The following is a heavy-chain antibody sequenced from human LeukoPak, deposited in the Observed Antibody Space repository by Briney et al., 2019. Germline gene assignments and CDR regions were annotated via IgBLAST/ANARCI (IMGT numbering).Heavy chain of an antibody. V-gene: IGHV4-4*07. Sequence: SETLSLTCTVSGGSISSYYWSWIRRPAGKGLEWIGRIHTSGSTNYNPSLKSRVTMSVDTSKNQFSLKLGSVTAADTAVYYCARAHISSGWYYDFDYWGQGTLVTVSS. CDR1: GGSISSYY. CDR2: IHTSGST. J-gene: IGHJ4*02. CDR3: ARAHISSGWYYDFDY. D-gene: IGHD6-19*01.